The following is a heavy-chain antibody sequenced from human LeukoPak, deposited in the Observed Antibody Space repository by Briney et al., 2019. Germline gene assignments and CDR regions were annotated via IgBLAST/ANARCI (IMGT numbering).Heavy chain of an antibody. CDR1: GGSISSGDYP. Sequence: SETLSLTCAVSGGSISSGDYPWSWIRQPPGKGLEWIGYIFHTGHTSYNPSLKSRVTISVDMSKNQLSLKLSSVTAADTAVYYCARQIAVAGKAGFDYWGQGTPVTVSS. D-gene: IGHD6-19*01. CDR2: IFHTGHT. CDR3: ARQIAVAGKAGFDY. J-gene: IGHJ4*02. V-gene: IGHV4-30-2*01.